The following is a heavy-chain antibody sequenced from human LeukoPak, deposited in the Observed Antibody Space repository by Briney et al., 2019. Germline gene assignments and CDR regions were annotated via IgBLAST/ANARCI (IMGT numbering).Heavy chain of an antibody. CDR1: GFTFSSYA. D-gene: IGHD1-26*01. CDR3: AKYGTYRYSGGYLDY. Sequence: GGSLRLSCAASGFTFSSYAMSWVRQAPGKGLEWVSAISGSGGSTYYADSVKGRFTISRDNSKNTLYLQMNSLRAEDTAVYYCAKYGTYRYSGGYLDYWGQGALVTVSS. V-gene: IGHV3-23*01. J-gene: IGHJ4*02. CDR2: ISGSGGST.